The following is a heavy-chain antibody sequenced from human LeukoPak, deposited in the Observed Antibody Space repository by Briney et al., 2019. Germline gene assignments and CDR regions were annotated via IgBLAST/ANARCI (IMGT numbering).Heavy chain of an antibody. CDR3: ARGDGYMYYFDY. Sequence: SETLSLTCTVSGGSISSYYWSWIRQPPGKGLEGIGYIYYSGSTNYNPSLKSRVTISVDTSKNQFSLKLSSVTAADTAVYHCARGDGYMYYFDYWGQGTLVTVSS. D-gene: IGHD5-24*01. CDR1: GGSISSYY. V-gene: IGHV4-59*01. J-gene: IGHJ4*02. CDR2: IYYSGST.